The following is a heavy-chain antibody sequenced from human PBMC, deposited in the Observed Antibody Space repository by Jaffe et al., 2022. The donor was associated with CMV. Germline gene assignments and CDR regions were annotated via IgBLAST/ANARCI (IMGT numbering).Heavy chain of an antibody. J-gene: IGHJ4*02. CDR1: GFTFSSYW. V-gene: IGHV3-7*01. CDR3: ARGGRGYSSPIRY. CDR2: IKQDGSEK. Sequence: EVQLVESGGGLVQPGGSLRLSCAASGFTFSSYWMSWVRQAPGKGLEWVANIKQDGSEKYYVDSVKGRFTISRDNAKNSLYLQMNSLRAEDTAVYYCARGGRGYSSPIRYWGQGTLVTVSS. D-gene: IGHD6-13*01.